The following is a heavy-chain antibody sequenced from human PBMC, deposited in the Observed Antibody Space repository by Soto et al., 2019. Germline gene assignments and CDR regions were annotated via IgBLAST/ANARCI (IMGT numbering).Heavy chain of an antibody. D-gene: IGHD3-22*01. J-gene: IGHJ4*02. CDR3: AKSSMIVVVTYFDY. CDR2: ISGSGGST. Sequence: GGSLRLSCAASGFTFSSYAMSWVRQAPGKGLEWVSAISGSGGSTYYADSVKGRFTISRDNSKNTLYLQMNSLRAEDTAVYYCAKSSMIVVVTYFDYWGQGTLVTAPQ. CDR1: GFTFSSYA. V-gene: IGHV3-23*01.